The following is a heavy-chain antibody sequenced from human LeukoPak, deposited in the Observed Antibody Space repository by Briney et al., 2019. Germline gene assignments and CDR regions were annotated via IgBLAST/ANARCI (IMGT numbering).Heavy chain of an antibody. Sequence: ASVNVSCKASGYTFTSYDINWVRQATGQGLEWMGWMNPNSGNTGYAQKFQGRVTMTRNTSISTAYMELSSLRSEDTAVYYCATTMVRGVILFDPWGQGTLVTVSS. CDR3: ATTMVRGVILFDP. CDR2: MNPNSGNT. D-gene: IGHD3-10*01. V-gene: IGHV1-8*01. CDR1: GYTFTSYD. J-gene: IGHJ5*02.